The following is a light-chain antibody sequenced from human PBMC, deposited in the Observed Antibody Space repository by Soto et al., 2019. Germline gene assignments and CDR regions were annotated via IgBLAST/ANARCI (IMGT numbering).Light chain of an antibody. J-gene: IGLJ2*01. CDR3: AAWDDSLSGPI. CDR1: SSNIGINT. CDR2: SNN. V-gene: IGLV1-44*01. Sequence: QSVLTQPPSASGTPGQRVTISCSGSSSNIGINTVTWYQQIPGTAPKLLIYSNNQRPSGVPDRFSGSKSGTSASLAISGLQSEDEADYYCAAWDDSLSGPIFGGGTKLTVL.